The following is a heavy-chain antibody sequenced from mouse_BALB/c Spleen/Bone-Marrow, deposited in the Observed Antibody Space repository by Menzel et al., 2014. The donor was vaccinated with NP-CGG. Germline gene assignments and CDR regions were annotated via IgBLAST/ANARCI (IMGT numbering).Heavy chain of an antibody. CDR3: AREVLRDYFDY. Sequence: EVHLVESGGGLVKPGGSLKLSCAASGFAFSSYDMSWARQTPEKGLEWVAYTSSGGGSTYYPDTVKGRFTISRDNAKNTLYLQMSSLKSEDTAMYYCAREVLRDYFDYWGQGTTLTVSS. CDR1: GFAFSSYD. D-gene: IGHD1-1*01. V-gene: IGHV5-12-1*01. J-gene: IGHJ2*01. CDR2: TSSGGGST.